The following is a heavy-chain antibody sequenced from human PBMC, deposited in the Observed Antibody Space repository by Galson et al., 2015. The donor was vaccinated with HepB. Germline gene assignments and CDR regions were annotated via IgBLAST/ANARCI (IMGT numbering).Heavy chain of an antibody. CDR3: SRDSGRGFYGMDV. J-gene: IGHJ6*02. Sequence: SCKASGYTLTRYAIPWVRQAPGQRLEWMGWINTASGRTEYSQKFQGTVTITKDTSANAAYMEVSSLRSEDTAVYYCSRDSGRGFYGMDVWGQGTTVIVSS. CDR2: INTASGRT. CDR1: GYTLTRYA. D-gene: IGHD3-10*01. V-gene: IGHV1-3*04.